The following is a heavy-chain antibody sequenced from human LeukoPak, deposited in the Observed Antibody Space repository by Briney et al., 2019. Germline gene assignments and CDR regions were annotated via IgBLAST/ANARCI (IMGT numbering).Heavy chain of an antibody. V-gene: IGHV3-7*01. CDR3: ARDHVVDGLVFDY. J-gene: IGHJ4*02. CDR2: INQYGSER. Sequence: GGSLRLSCAASGFTFSSHWMSWVRQAPGKGLEWVANINQYGSERNYVDSVKGRFTISRDNAKSSLYLQMNSLRAEDTAIYCCARDHVVDGLVFDYWGQGTLVTVSS. CDR1: GFTFSSHW. D-gene: IGHD2-15*01.